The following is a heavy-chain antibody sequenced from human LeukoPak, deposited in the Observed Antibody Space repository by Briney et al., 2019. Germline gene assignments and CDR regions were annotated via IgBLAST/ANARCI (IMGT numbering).Heavy chain of an antibody. D-gene: IGHD2-15*01. CDR3: AAYCSGGSCHGVFDY. Sequence: SVKVSCKASGGTFSSYAISWVRQAPGQGLEWMGGIIPIFGTANYAQKFQGRVTITADESTSAAYMELSSLRSAETAVYYCAAYCSGGSCHGVFDYWGQGTLVTVSS. J-gene: IGHJ4*02. V-gene: IGHV1-69*01. CDR1: GGTFSSYA. CDR2: IIPIFGTA.